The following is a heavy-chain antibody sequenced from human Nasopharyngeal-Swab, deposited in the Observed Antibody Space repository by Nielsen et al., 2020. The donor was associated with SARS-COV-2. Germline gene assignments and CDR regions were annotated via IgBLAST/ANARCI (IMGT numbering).Heavy chain of an antibody. D-gene: IGHD1-26*01. V-gene: IGHV1-46*01. CDR1: GYTFTSYY. CDR3: ARLGASGDFDY. Sequence: ASVKVSCKASGYTFTSYYMHWVRQAPGQGLEWMGIINPSGGSTSYAQKFQGRVTITRDTSASTAYMEVNSLRSEDTAVYYCARLGASGDFDYWGQGTLVTVSS. J-gene: IGHJ4*02. CDR2: INPSGGST.